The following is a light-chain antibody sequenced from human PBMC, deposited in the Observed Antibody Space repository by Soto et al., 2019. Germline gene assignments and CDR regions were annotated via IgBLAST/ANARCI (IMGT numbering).Light chain of an antibody. J-gene: IGKJ1*01. CDR3: QQYNNWPQT. CDR1: QSVSAN. CDR2: GAS. Sequence: EIVMTQSPATQSVSPGERATLSSRASQSVSANLAWYQQKPGQAPRLLIYGASTRATGIPARFSGSGSGTEFTLTISSLQSEDFAVYCCQQYNNWPQTFGQGTKVEIK. V-gene: IGKV3-15*01.